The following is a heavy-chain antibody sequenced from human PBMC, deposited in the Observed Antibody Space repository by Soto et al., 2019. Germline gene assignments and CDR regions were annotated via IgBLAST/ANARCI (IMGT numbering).Heavy chain of an antibody. V-gene: IGHV3-30-3*01. CDR2: ISYDGSNK. CDR3: ARGASIAVAGIESPYYYGMDV. J-gene: IGHJ6*02. CDR1: GFTFSSYA. D-gene: IGHD6-19*01. Sequence: QVQLVESGGGVVQPGRSLRLSCAASGFTFSSYAMHWVRQAPGKGLEWVAVISYDGSNKYYADSVKGRFTISRDNSKNTLYLQMNSLRAEDTAVYYGARGASIAVAGIESPYYYGMDVWGQGTTVTVSS.